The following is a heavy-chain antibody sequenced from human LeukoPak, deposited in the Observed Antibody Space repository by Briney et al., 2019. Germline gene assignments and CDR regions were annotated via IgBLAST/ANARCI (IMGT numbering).Heavy chain of an antibody. CDR2: IKQDGSEK. D-gene: IGHD6-13*01. J-gene: IGHJ4*02. V-gene: IGHV3-7*01. CDR3: ARDGVLLSSSSWYLY. CDR1: GFTFSSYW. Sequence: GGSLRLSCAASGFTFSSYWMSWVRPAPGKGLEWVANIKQDGSEKYYVDSVKGRFTISRDNAKNSLYLQMNSLRAEDTAVYYCARDGVLLSSSSWYLYWGQGTLVTVSS.